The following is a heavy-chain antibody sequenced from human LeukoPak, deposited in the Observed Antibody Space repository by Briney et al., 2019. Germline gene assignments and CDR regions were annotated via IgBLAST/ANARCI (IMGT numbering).Heavy chain of an antibody. V-gene: IGHV4-4*07. J-gene: IGHJ4*02. Sequence: SETLSLTCTVSGGSISSYYWRWIRQPAGKGLEWIGRIYTSGSTNYNPSLKSRVTMSVDTSKNQFSLKLSSVTAADTAVYYCARDNPGSGSYYKPLDYWGQGTLVTVSS. D-gene: IGHD3-10*01. CDR3: ARDNPGSGSYYKPLDY. CDR2: IYTSGST. CDR1: GGSISSYY.